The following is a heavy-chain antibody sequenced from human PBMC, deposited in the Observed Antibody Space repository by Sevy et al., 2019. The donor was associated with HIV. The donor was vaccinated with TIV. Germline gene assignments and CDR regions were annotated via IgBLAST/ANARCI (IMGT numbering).Heavy chain of an antibody. V-gene: IGHV3-23*01. Sequence: AGSLRLSCAASGFTFSSYAMSWVRQAPGKGLEWVSSFTGSGTNTFYADSVKGRFTISRDNSKNTLYLQMNSLGAEDTAVYYCAKDSILVAGHFDYWGQGTLVTVSS. CDR1: GFTFSSYA. J-gene: IGHJ4*02. CDR2: FTGSGTNT. D-gene: IGHD6-19*01. CDR3: AKDSILVAGHFDY.